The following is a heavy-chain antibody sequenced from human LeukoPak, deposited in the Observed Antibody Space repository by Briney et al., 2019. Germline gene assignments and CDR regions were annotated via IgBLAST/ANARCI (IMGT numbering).Heavy chain of an antibody. D-gene: IGHD1-7*01. CDR2: ISAYNGNT. Sequence: ASVKVSCKASGYTFTSYGISWVRQAPGQGLEWMGWISAYNGNTNYAQKLQGRVTMTTDTSTSTAYMELRSLRFDDTAVYYCAKGRRAPLVGTITKSWIDYWGQGTLVTVSS. CDR1: GYTFTSYG. J-gene: IGHJ4*02. CDR3: AKGRRAPLVGTITKSWIDY. V-gene: IGHV1-18*01.